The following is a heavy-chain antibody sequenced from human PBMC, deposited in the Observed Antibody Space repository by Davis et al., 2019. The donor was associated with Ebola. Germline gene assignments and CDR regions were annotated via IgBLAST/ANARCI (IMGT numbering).Heavy chain of an antibody. Sequence: SETLSLTCTVSGGSISSGDYYWSWIRQPPGKGLEWIGSIYYSGSTYYNPSLKSRVTISVDTSKNQFSLKLSSVTAADTAVYYCARAASGYDYENAFDIWGQGTMVTVSS. V-gene: IGHV4-39*01. D-gene: IGHD5-12*01. CDR3: ARAASGYDYENAFDI. J-gene: IGHJ3*02. CDR2: IYYSGST. CDR1: GGSISSGDYY.